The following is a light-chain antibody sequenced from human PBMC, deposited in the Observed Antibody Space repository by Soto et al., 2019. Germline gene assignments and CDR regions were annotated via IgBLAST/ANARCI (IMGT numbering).Light chain of an antibody. CDR3: LIYYGDPHLV. V-gene: IGLV7-43*01. J-gene: IGLJ3*02. CDR1: TGAVTSGNY. Sequence: QSVVTQEPSLTMSPGGTVTLTCASSTGAVTSGNYPSWFQQKPGQPPRTLIYTTNNKHSWTPARFSGSLLRGKAALTLSGVQPEDESEYYCLIYYGDPHLVFGGGTKLTVL. CDR2: TTN.